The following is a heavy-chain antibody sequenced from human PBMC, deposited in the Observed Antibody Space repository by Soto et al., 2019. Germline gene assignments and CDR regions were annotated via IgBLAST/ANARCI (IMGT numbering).Heavy chain of an antibody. V-gene: IGHV4-30-2*01. CDR1: GDSISSGSDS. J-gene: IGHJ3*01. Sequence: QLQLQESGSGLVKPTQTLSLSCAISGDSISSGSDSWNWIRQPPGKGLEWIGYTYPRGNAYHNPSLTSRVTISVDMSKNQFSLQLRSVTAADTAVYYCARATQYYFDRSGYPTGPQVAFDLWGQGTMVTVSS. D-gene: IGHD3-22*01. CDR2: TYPRGNA. CDR3: ARATQYYFDRSGYPTGPQVAFDL.